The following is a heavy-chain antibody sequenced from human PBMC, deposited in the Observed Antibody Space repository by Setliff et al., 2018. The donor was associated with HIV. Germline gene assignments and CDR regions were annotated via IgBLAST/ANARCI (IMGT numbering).Heavy chain of an antibody. CDR1: GVSINSHY. D-gene: IGHD3-3*01. CDR3: ARHGDYNFWSGYYFDF. J-gene: IGHJ4*02. CDR2: IYTSGST. Sequence: PSETLSLTCTVSGVSINSHYWSWIRQPPGKGLEWIGYIYTSGSTNINPSLKSRGTISVDTSKNQFSLKLNSVTAADTAVYYCARHGDYNFWSGYYFDFWGQGTLVTVSS. V-gene: IGHV4-4*09.